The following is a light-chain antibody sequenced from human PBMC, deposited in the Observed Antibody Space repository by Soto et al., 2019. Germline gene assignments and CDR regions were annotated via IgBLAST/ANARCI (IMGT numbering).Light chain of an antibody. J-gene: IGKJ1*01. CDR2: DAS. Sequence: DIQMTQSPSSLSASVGDRVTITCRASQSISSYLNWYQQKPGKAPSLLIFDASTLHSGVPSRFSGSGSGTDFTLTISSLQPDDFATYDCQQFAISTTFGQGTKVDIK. CDR1: QSISSY. V-gene: IGKV1-39*01. CDR3: QQFAISTT.